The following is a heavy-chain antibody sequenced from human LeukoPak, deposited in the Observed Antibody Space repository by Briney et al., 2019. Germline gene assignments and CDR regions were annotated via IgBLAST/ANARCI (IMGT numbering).Heavy chain of an antibody. CDR3: ARDIVVVVAATESYYYYGMDV. CDR2: ISSSGSTI. D-gene: IGHD2-15*01. V-gene: IGHV3-11*01. J-gene: IGHJ6*02. CDR1: GFTFSDYY. Sequence: GGSLRLSCAASGFTFSDYYMSWIRQAPGKGLEWVSYISSSGSTIYYADSVKGRFTISRDNAKNSLYLQMNSLRAEDSAVYYCARDIVVVVAATESYYYYGMDVWGQGTTVTVSS.